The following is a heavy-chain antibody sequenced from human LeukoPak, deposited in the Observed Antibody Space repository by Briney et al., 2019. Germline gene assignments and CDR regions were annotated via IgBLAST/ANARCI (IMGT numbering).Heavy chain of an antibody. V-gene: IGHV3-66*01. CDR3: AYPGRYSSSLFAFDI. CDR2: IYSGGST. CDR1: GFTFDDYA. J-gene: IGHJ3*02. D-gene: IGHD6-13*01. Sequence: GGSLRLSCAASGFTFDDYAMHWVRQAPGKGLEWVSVIYSGGSTYYADSVKGRFTISRDNSKNTLYLQMNSLRAEDTAVYYCAYPGRYSSSLFAFDIWGQGTMVTVSS.